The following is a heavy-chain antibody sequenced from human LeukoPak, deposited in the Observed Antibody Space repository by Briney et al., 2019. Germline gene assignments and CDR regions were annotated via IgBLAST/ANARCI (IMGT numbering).Heavy chain of an antibody. CDR1: GYTFTSVE. Sequence: ASVKVSCKASGYTFTSVEINWVRQSTGQGLEWMGWVNPDSGKTAYALKFQDRLFMTTNISLSTVYMELASLKSEDTAVYYCARGVAGGDFWGQGTLVTVSS. CDR2: VNPDSGKT. D-gene: IGHD6-19*01. V-gene: IGHV1-8*01. J-gene: IGHJ4*02. CDR3: ARGVAGGDF.